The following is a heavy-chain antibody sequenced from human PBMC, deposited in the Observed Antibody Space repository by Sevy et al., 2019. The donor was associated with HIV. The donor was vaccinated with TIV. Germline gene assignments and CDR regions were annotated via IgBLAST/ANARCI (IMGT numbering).Heavy chain of an antibody. Sequence: ASVKVSCKASGGTFSSYGISWVRQAPGQGLEWMGGITPILGTVNYAQKFQGRVTITADESTKTAYMELSSLRSEDPAVYYCARGGGNGWYYFDYWGQETLVTVSS. D-gene: IGHD6-19*01. V-gene: IGHV1-69*13. CDR1: GGTFSSYG. CDR3: ARGGGNGWYYFDY. J-gene: IGHJ4*02. CDR2: ITPILGTV.